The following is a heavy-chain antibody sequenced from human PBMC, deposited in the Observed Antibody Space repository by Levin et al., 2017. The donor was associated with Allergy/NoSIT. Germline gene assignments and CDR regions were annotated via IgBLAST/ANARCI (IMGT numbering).Heavy chain of an antibody. V-gene: IGHV3-23*01. J-gene: IGHJ4*02. CDR3: AKYRRVNGNYDSHFGN. D-gene: IGHD3-22*01. CDR2: ISGGGIT. CDR1: GFTFTSYG. Sequence: PAASVKVSCAASGFTFTSYGMTWVRQAPGKGLEWVSTISGGGITFYGDPVKGRFTISRDNSMDTLFLQMNSLRAEDTAVYFCAKYRRVNGNYDSHFGNWGQGTLVTVSS.